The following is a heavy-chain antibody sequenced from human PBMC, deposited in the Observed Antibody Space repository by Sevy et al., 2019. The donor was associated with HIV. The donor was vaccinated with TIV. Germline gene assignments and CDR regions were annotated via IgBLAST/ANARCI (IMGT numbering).Heavy chain of an antibody. V-gene: IGHV3-11*06. Sequence: GGSLRLSCAASGFTFSDYYMSWIRQAPGKGLEWVSYISSSSSYTNYADSVKGRFTISRYNAKNSLYLQMNSLRAEDTAVYYCARVQYCSSTSCRGYAYYFDYWGQGTLVTVSS. CDR3: ARVQYCSSTSCRGYAYYFDY. J-gene: IGHJ4*02. CDR1: GFTFSDYY. CDR2: ISSSSSYT. D-gene: IGHD2-2*01.